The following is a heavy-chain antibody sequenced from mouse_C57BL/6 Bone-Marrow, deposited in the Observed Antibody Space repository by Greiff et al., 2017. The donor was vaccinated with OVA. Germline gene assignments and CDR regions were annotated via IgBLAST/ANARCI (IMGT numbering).Heavy chain of an antibody. CDR3: SRDALYYYAMDY. V-gene: IGHV5-4*01. Sequence: DVMLVESGGGLVKPGGSLKLSCAASGFTFSSYAMSWVRQTPEKRLEWVATISDGGSYTYYPANVQGRFTISRDNAKNNLYLQMSHLKSEDTAMYYCSRDALYYYAMDYWGQGTSVTVSS. J-gene: IGHJ4*01. CDR1: GFTFSSYA. CDR2: ISDGGSYT.